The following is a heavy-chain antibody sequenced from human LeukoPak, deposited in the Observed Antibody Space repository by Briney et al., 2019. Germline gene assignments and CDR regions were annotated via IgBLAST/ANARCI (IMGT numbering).Heavy chain of an antibody. Sequence: GGSLRLSCAASGFTFSSYAMSWVRQAPGKGLEWVSAISGSGGSTYYADSVKGRFTISRDNSKNTLYLQMNSLRAEDTAVYYCARAPSGDYDILTGYYQYHLDYWGQGTLVTVSS. D-gene: IGHD3-9*01. J-gene: IGHJ4*02. CDR3: ARAPSGDYDILTGYYQYHLDY. V-gene: IGHV3-23*01. CDR2: ISGSGGST. CDR1: GFTFSSYA.